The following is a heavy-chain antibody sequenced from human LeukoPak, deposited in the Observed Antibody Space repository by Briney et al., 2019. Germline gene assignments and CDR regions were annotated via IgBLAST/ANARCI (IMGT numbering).Heavy chain of an antibody. D-gene: IGHD5-18*01. CDR2: IYYSGNT. Sequence: SETLSLTCTVSGGSISSSSYYWGWIRQPPGKGLEWIGSIYYSGNTYYNPSLKSRVTISADTSKNQFSLKLNSVTAADTAVYYCARCGSSYPYYFDYWGQGTLVTVSS. V-gene: IGHV4-39*07. CDR3: ARCGSSYPYYFDY. J-gene: IGHJ4*02. CDR1: GGSISSSSYY.